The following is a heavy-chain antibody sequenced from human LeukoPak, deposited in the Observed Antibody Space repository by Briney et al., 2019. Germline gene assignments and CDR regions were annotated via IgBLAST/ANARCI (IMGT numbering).Heavy chain of an antibody. J-gene: IGHJ4*02. V-gene: IGHV4-59*01. D-gene: IGHD6-13*01. CDR2: IYYSATT. CDR1: GGSISSYY. Sequence: SETLSLTCTVSGGSISSYYWGWNRQPPGKGLGWIGYIYYSATTNYNPSLKSRVTISVDTSNNQFSLKLSSVTAADTAVYYCARGVYIAAAQYGYWGQGTLVTVSS. CDR3: ARGVYIAAAQYGY.